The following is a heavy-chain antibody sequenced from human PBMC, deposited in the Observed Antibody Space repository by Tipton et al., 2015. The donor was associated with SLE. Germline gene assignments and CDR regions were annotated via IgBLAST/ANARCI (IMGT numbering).Heavy chain of an antibody. CDR3: ATGLGVVETPTVVPFDI. V-gene: IGHV1-69-2*01. CDR2: VDPEDGET. D-gene: IGHD5-24*01. CDR1: GFTFTDYY. J-gene: IGHJ3*02. Sequence: QLVQSGPEVKKPGATVRISCQISGFTFTDYYIHWVRQAPGKGFEWMGLVDPEDGETTYAEKFQGRVTITADTSADTASMELSSLRPEDTAVYYCATGLGVVETPTVVPFDIWGQGSMITVSS.